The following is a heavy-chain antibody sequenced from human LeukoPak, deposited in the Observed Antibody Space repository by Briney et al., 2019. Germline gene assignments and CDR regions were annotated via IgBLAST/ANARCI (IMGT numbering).Heavy chain of an antibody. V-gene: IGHV3-21*01. CDR2: ITSSSTYI. CDR1: GFTFSTYS. CDR3: XXXXXXXAAEIYYMDV. D-gene: IGHD6-13*01. Sequence: PXGSXXXXCXASGFTFSTYSMNWVRQAPGKGLEWVSSITSSSTYIYYADSLKGRFTISRDNAKNSLYLQMNSLRAEDTAVYYXXXXXXXXAAEIYYMDVWGKGTTVTVSS. J-gene: IGHJ6*03.